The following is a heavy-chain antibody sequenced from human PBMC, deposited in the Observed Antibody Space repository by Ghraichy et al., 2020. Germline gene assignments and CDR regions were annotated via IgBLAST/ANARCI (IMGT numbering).Heavy chain of an antibody. D-gene: IGHD5-24*01. CDR1: VYILSDYN. Sequence: GGSLRLSCATSVYILSDYNMTWIRQAPGKGLEWVSSLISGSTSTQYADSVTGRFPISSENAKNSLTLHMSRLRVEDTAVYFCARQMRHQMGLYYWGQGTLVTVAS. CDR2: LISGSTST. CDR3: ARQMRHQMGLYY. J-gene: IGHJ4*02. V-gene: IGHV3-11*06.